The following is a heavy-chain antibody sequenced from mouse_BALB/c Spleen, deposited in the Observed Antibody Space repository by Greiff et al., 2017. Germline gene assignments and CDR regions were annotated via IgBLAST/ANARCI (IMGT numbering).Heavy chain of an antibody. Sequence: QVQLKESGPGLVQPSQSLSITCTVSGFSLTSYGVHWVRQSPGKGLEWLGVIWSGGSTDYNAAYISRLSISKDNSKSQVFFKMHSLQANDTAIYYCARKAPDYGSSYTGAMDYWGQGTSVTVSS. V-gene: IGHV2-2*02. D-gene: IGHD1-1*01. CDR3: ARKAPDYGSSYTGAMDY. J-gene: IGHJ4*01. CDR1: GFSLTSYG. CDR2: IWSGGST.